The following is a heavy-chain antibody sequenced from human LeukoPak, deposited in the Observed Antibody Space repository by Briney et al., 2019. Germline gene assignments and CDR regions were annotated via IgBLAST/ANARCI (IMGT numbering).Heavy chain of an antibody. CDR1: GFTFDDYG. CDR3: ARANSVMSFFDY. Sequence: GGSLRLSCAASGFTFDDYGMSWVRQAPGKGLEWVSGINWSGGSAGYADSVKGRFTISRDNAKNSLYLQMNSLRAEDTALYYCARANSVMSFFDYWGQGTLVTVSS. V-gene: IGHV3-20*04. CDR2: INWSGGSA. J-gene: IGHJ4*02. D-gene: IGHD4-23*01.